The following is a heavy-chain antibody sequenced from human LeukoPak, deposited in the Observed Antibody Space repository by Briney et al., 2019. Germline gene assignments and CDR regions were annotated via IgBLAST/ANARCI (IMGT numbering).Heavy chain of an antibody. D-gene: IGHD1-7*01. J-gene: IGHJ3*02. CDR3: ARDRGNWNWAFDI. CDR1: GFTVSNNY. Sequence: PGGSLRLSCAASGFTVSNNYMSWVRQAPGKGLEGVSVIYSGDNTYYVESVKGRFTISRDNAKNTLYLQMNSLRAEDTAVYYCARDRGNWNWAFDIWGQGTMVTVSS. V-gene: IGHV3-66*01. CDR2: IYSGDNT.